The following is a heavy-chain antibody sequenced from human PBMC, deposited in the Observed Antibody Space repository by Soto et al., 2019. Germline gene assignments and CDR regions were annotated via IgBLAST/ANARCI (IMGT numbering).Heavy chain of an antibody. J-gene: IGHJ3*02. D-gene: IGHD6-6*01. CDR3: ARDPYSSSSVAFDI. V-gene: IGHV3-21*01. CDR1: GVTFSSYS. Sequence: GSLRLSCAASGVTFSSYSMNWVRQAPGKGLEWVSSISSSSSYIYYADSVKGRFTISRDNAKNSLYLQMNSLRAEDTAVYYCARDPYSSSSVAFDIWGQGTMVTVSS. CDR2: ISSSSSYI.